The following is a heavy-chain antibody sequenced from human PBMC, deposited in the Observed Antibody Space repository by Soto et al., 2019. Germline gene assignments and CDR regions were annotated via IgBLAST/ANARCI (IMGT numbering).Heavy chain of an antibody. J-gene: IGHJ6*03. D-gene: IGHD1-7*01. V-gene: IGHV1-8*01. CDR2: MNPNSGNT. CDR3: ARGFRELNSYYMDV. CDR1: GYTFTSHD. Sequence: ASVKVSCKASGYTFTSHDINWVRQATGQGLEWMGWMNPNSGNTGYAQKFQGRVTMTRNTSLSTAYMELSSLRSEDTAVYYCARGFRELNSYYMDVWGKGTTVTVSS.